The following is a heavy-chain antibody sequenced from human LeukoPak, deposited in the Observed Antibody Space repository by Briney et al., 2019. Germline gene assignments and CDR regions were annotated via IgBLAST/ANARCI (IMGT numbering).Heavy chain of an antibody. Sequence: GGSLRLSCAASGFTFSSYAMSWVRQAPGKGLEWVSSISGSDGSTFYADSVKGRLTISRDNSKNTLYLQMNSLRAEDTAVYYCAKDILGMGYWGQGTLVTVSS. V-gene: IGHV3-23*01. D-gene: IGHD7-27*01. CDR1: GFTFSSYA. CDR3: AKDILGMGY. J-gene: IGHJ4*02. CDR2: ISGSDGST.